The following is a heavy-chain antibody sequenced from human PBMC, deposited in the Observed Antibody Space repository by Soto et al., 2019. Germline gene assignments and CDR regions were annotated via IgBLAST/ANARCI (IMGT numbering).Heavy chain of an antibody. J-gene: IGHJ6*03. CDR3: ARWGYCSSTSCYYYYYYMDV. CDR1: GDSVSSNSAA. Sequence: SQTLSLTCAISGDSVSSNSAAWNWIRQSPSRGLEWLGRTYYRSKWYNDYAVSVKSRITINPDTSKNQFSLQLNSVTPEDTAVYYCARWGYCSSTSCYYYYYYMDVWGKGTTVTVSS. V-gene: IGHV6-1*01. CDR2: TYYRSKWYN. D-gene: IGHD2-2*01.